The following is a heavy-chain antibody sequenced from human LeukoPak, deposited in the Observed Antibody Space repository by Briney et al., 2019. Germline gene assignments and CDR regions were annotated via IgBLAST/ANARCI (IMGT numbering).Heavy chain of an antibody. Sequence: TGRSLRLSCAASGFTFSSNWMGWVRQAPGQGLEWVAIINENGSGKYYVDSVKGRFTISRDNAKSSLFLQMNSLRAEDTALYYCAKEGGARRFDYWGQGTLVTVSS. CDR2: INENGSGK. J-gene: IGHJ4*02. V-gene: IGHV3-7*01. D-gene: IGHD3-3*01. CDR3: AKEGGARRFDY. CDR1: GFTFSSNW.